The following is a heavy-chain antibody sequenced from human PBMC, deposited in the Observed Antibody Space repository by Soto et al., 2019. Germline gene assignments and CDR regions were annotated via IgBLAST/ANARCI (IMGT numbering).Heavy chain of an antibody. V-gene: IGHV1-18*04. CDR3: AREGILGLFDAYDL. CDR1: VFTSSG. J-gene: IGHJ3*01. D-gene: IGHD3-3*01. CDR2: ISTHNGNT. Sequence: ASVKVSCTASVFTSSGSSWVRQAPGQRLEWMGWISTHNGNTIYAQKFQGRVIMTMDTSTTTVYMELRSLRPDDTAVYLCAREGILGLFDAYDLWGQGTMVTVSS.